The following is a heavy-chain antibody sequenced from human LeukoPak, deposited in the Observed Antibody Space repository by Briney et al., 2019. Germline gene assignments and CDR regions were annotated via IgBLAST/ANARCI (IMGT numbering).Heavy chain of an antibody. Sequence: GASVKVSCKASGYTFTGYYIHWVRQAPGQGLEWMGLINPTGGSTNYAQNFQGRVTMTRDTSTSTVYMELSSLRSDDTAVYYCARGPRITLVRGGQWYFYMDVWGKGTTVTVSS. D-gene: IGHD3-10*01. CDR1: GYTFTGYY. CDR2: INPTGGST. CDR3: ARGPRITLVRGGQWYFYMDV. J-gene: IGHJ6*03. V-gene: IGHV1-46*01.